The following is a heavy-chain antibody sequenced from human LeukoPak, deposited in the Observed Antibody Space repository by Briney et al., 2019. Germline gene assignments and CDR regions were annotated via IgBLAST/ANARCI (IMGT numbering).Heavy chain of an antibody. J-gene: IGHJ6*02. CDR3: AREVGHSYGMDV. CDR1: GFTFSSYW. V-gene: IGHV3-74*01. D-gene: IGHD2-15*01. Sequence: GGSLRLSCAASGFTFSSYWMHWVRQAPGKGLVWVSHINSDGSNTNYADYVKGRFTISRDNAKNTLYLQLNSLRAEDTAVYYCAREVGHSYGMDVWGQGTTVTVSS. CDR2: INSDGSNT.